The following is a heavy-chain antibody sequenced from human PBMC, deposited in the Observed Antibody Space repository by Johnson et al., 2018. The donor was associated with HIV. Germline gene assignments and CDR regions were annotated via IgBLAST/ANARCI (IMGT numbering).Heavy chain of an antibody. D-gene: IGHD1-26*01. CDR2: INWNVGST. Sequence: VQLVESGGGVVRPGGSLRLSCAASGFTFDDYGMSWVRQAPGKGLEWVPGINWNVGSTGDADSVKGRFTISRDNAKNPLYLQMNSLRAEDTAVYYCARSRGGSSEDAFDIWGQGTMVTVSS. J-gene: IGHJ3*02. CDR3: ARSRGGSSEDAFDI. V-gene: IGHV3-20*04. CDR1: GFTFDDYG.